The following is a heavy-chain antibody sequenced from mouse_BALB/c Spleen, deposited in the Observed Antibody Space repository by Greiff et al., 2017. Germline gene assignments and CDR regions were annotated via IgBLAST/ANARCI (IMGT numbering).Heavy chain of an antibody. CDR1: GFNIKDTY. J-gene: IGHJ3*01. Sequence: VQLQQSGAELVKPGASVKLSCTASGFNIKDTYMHWVKQRPEQGLEWIGRIDPANGNTKYDPKFQDKATITADTSSNTAYLQLSSLTSEDTAVYYCARNPWFAYWGQGTLVTVSA. CDR2: IDPANGNT. V-gene: IGHV14-3*02. CDR3: ARNPWFAY.